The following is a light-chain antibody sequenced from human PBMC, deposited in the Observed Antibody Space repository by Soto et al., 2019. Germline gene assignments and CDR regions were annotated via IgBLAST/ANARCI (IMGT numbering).Light chain of an antibody. CDR3: ETWDSNTSYV. CDR1: SGHSSYI. CDR2: LEGSGSY. Sequence: QPVLTQSSSASASLGSSVKLTCTLSSGHSSYIIAWHQQQPGKAPRYLMKLEGSGSYNKGSGVPDRFSGSSSGADRYLTISNLQSEDEADYYCETWDSNTSYVFGTGTQV. J-gene: IGLJ1*01. V-gene: IGLV4-60*03.